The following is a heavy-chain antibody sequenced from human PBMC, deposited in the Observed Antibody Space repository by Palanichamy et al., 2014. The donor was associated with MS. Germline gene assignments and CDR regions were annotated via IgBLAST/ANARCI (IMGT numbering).Heavy chain of an antibody. CDR1: GFTFSSYA. D-gene: IGHD6-19*01. Sequence: EAQLLEVWGRAWYSLGGPVRLSCAASGFTFSSYAMRLGPARLQGRGWSGVSAISGSGGSTYYADSVKGRFTISRDNSKNTLYLQMNSLRAEDTAVYYCAKGGSGWYRVPYFDYWGQGTLVTVSS. CDR2: ISGSGGST. V-gene: IGHV3-23*01. CDR3: AKGGSGWYRVPYFDY. J-gene: IGHJ4*02.